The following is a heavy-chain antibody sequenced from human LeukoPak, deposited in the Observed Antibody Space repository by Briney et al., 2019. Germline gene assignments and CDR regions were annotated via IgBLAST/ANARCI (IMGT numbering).Heavy chain of an antibody. J-gene: IGHJ3*02. CDR1: GGSFSGYY. V-gene: IGHV4-4*07. D-gene: IGHD1-26*01. CDR3: ARDRGPSGSYYDAFDI. Sequence: SETLSLTCAVYGGSFSGYYWSWIRQPAGKGLEWIGRIYTSGSTNYNPSLKSRVTMSVDTSKNQFSLKLSSVTAADTAVYYCARDRGPSGSYYDAFDIWGRGTMVTVSP. CDR2: IYTSGST.